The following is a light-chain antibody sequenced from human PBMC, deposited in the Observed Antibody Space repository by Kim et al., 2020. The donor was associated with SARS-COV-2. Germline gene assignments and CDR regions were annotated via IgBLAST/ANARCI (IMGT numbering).Light chain of an antibody. J-gene: IGKJ5*01. CDR1: QTVSSSY. Sequence: EVVLTQSPGTLSLSPGERATLSCRASQTVSSSYLAWYQQIPGQAPRLLIYGASSSAAAVPARFSGSGSGTDFTLTISRREPEDVAVYYRQQNGCSPTTFGQGTRLEIK. V-gene: IGKV3-20*01. CDR3: QQNGCSPTT. CDR2: GAS.